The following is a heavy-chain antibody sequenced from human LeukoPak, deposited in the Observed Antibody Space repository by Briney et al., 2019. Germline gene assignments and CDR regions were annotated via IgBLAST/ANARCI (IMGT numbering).Heavy chain of an antibody. J-gene: IGHJ6*03. CDR1: GFTFSRYG. D-gene: IGHD6-6*01. V-gene: IGHV3-30*02. CDR2: IRYDGSNK. Sequence: PGGSLRLSCAASGFTFSRYGIYWVRQAPGKGLEWVAFIRYDGSNKDYADSVKGRFTISRDNSKNTLYLQMNSLRAEDTAVYYCATDAEYSSSYYYYYMDVWGKGTTVTVSS. CDR3: ATDAEYSSSYYYYYMDV.